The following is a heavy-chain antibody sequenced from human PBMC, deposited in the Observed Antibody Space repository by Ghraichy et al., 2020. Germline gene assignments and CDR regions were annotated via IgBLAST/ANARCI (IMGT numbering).Heavy chain of an antibody. V-gene: IGHV3-7*01. CDR2: IKQDGIEK. Sequence: GGSLRLSCVDSGFIFSSYWMSWVRQAPGKGLEWVANIKQDGIEKHYVDSVKGRFTISRDNAKSSLYLQMNSLRVEDTAVYYCARGPDYDRRYFHAMDVWGQGTTVTVSS. CDR1: GFIFSSYW. CDR3: ARGPDYDRRYFHAMDV. D-gene: IGHD4-17*01. J-gene: IGHJ6*02.